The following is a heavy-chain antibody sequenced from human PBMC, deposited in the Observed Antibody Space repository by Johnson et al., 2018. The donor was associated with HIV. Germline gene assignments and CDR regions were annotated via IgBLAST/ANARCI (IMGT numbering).Heavy chain of an antibody. CDR2: LSYDGSNK. D-gene: IGHD1-26*01. V-gene: IGHV3-30*18. CDR3: AKDLWGGSYLDVFDI. CDR1: GFTLSSYG. Sequence: QVQLLESGGGVVQPGRSLRLSCAASGFTLSSYGMHWVRQTPGKGLEWVAVLSYDGSNKYNADSVRGRFTISRDTSKNTLYLQMNSLRAEDTAVYRCAKDLWGGSYLDVFDIWGPGTMVTVSS. J-gene: IGHJ3*02.